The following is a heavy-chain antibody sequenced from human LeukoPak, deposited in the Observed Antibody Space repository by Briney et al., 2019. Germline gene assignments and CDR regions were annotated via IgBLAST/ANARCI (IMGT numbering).Heavy chain of an antibody. CDR2: IKEDGSEK. V-gene: IGHV3-7*01. J-gene: IGHJ3*01. Sequence: GGSLRLSCEASGFTFNKYWMNWVRQTPGKGLEWVANIKEDGSEKHYVNSVKGRFTVSRDNDKNSLYLQMNSLGADDTAIYYCAKATVDTRGYRSFDLWGQGTTVTVSS. CDR1: GFTFNKYW. CDR3: AKATVDTRGYRSFDL. D-gene: IGHD3-22*01.